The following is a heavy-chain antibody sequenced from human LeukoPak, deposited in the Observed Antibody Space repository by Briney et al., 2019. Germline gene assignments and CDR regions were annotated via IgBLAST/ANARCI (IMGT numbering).Heavy chain of an antibody. CDR1: GGSFSGYY. D-gene: IGHD5-18*01. CDR3: ARGYSYGLEAYFDY. V-gene: IGHV4-34*01. Sequence: SETLSLTCAVYGGSFSGYYWSWIRQPPGKGLEWIGEINHSGSTNYNPSLKSRVTISVDTSKNQFSLKLSSVTAADTAVYYCARGYSYGLEAYFDYWGQGTLVTVSS. CDR2: INHSGST. J-gene: IGHJ4*02.